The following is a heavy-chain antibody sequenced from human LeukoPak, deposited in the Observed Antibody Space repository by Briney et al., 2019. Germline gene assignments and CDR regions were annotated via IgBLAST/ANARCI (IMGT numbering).Heavy chain of an antibody. D-gene: IGHD3-9*01. CDR2: IRAYNGNT. CDR1: GYTFTSYG. J-gene: IGHJ4*02. V-gene: IGHV1-18*04. Sequence: GASVKVSCKASGYTFTSYGISWGGQAPGKGLEGMGWIRAYNGNTNYAQKLQGRVTMTTDTSTSTAYMELRSLRSDDTAVYYCARDKGYDILTGYEKFDYWGQGTLVTVSS. CDR3: ARDKGYDILTGYEKFDY.